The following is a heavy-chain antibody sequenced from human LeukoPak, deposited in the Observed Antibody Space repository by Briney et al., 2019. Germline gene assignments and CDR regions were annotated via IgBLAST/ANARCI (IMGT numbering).Heavy chain of an antibody. CDR2: ISGGGGNT. Sequence: PGGSLRLSCVVSGFTFSSYAMRWVRKAPGKGLEWVSAISGGGGNTYYADSVKGRFTISRDNSKNTLYLQMNSLRAEDTAVYYCAKDPLTVTTLFDYWGQGTLVTVSS. CDR1: GFTFSSYA. CDR3: AKDPLTVTTLFDY. V-gene: IGHV3-23*01. D-gene: IGHD4-17*01. J-gene: IGHJ4*02.